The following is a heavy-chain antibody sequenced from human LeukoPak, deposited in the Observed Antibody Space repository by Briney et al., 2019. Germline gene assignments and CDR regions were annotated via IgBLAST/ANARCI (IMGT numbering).Heavy chain of an antibody. V-gene: IGHV3-23*01. Sequence: PGGSLRLSCAASGFTFSSYAMSWVRQAPGKGLEWVSGISASGESTYYADSVKGRFTISRDNSKSTVYLQMNSFRAEDTAVYYCAELGITMIGGVWGKGTTVTISS. J-gene: IGHJ6*04. CDR2: ISASGEST. CDR3: AELGITMIGGV. CDR1: GFTFSSYA. D-gene: IGHD3-10*02.